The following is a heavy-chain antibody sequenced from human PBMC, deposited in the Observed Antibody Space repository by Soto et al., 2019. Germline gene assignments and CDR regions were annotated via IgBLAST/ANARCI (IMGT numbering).Heavy chain of an antibody. J-gene: IGHJ4*02. CDR3: VRRRGYSSSGAFDY. D-gene: IGHD3-10*01. Sequence: PGESLKISCKASEDIFTNYWIGWVRQMPGRGLEWMGIIYPGDSDTRYSPSFQGQVTFSVDKSINTAYLHLSTLKASDTAMFYYVRRRGYSSSGAFDYWAQGTLVSVSS. V-gene: IGHV5-51*01. CDR1: EDIFTNYW. CDR2: IYPGDSDT.